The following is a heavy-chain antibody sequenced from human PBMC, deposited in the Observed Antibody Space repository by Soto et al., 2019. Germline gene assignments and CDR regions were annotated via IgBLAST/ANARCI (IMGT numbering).Heavy chain of an antibody. V-gene: IGHV4-59*01. Sequence: PSETLSLTCTVSSDSISSYYWSWIRQPPGKRLEWIGYISYSGSTDYNPSLKSRVTISGDTSKNQFSLKVSSVTAADTAVYYCARGTSWQIPFDYWGQGTMGTSPQ. CDR2: ISYSGST. CDR1: SDSISSYY. D-gene: IGHD2-21*01. CDR3: ARGTSWQIPFDY. J-gene: IGHJ4*02.